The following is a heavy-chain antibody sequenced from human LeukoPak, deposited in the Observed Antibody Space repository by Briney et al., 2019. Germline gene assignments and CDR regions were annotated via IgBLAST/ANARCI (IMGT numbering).Heavy chain of an antibody. CDR3: ARLKDEYSSSWYLVDY. V-gene: IGHV4-39*01. CDR1: GASISGSRYH. D-gene: IGHD6-13*01. Sequence: PSETLSLTCTVSGASISGSRYHWGWVRQAPGKGLERIGSIYYSGAAYDNPSLKSRVTISVDKSKNQFSLKLRSVTAADTAVYYCARLKDEYSSSWYLVDYWGQGTLVTVSS. J-gene: IGHJ4*02. CDR2: IYYSGAA.